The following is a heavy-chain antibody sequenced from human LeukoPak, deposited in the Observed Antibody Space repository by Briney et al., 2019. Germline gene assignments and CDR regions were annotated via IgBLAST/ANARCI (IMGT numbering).Heavy chain of an antibody. CDR3: ARVGYSGYDYDY. V-gene: IGHV3-23*01. J-gene: IGHJ4*02. CDR2: ISGSGDST. Sequence: PGGSLRLSCEASGFTFSRYAMSWVRQAPGKGLEWVSVISGSGDSTYYADSVEGRCTISRDNSKDALYLQMNSLRAEDTAVYYCARVGYSGYDYDYWGQGTLVTVSS. D-gene: IGHD5-12*01. CDR1: GFTFSRYA.